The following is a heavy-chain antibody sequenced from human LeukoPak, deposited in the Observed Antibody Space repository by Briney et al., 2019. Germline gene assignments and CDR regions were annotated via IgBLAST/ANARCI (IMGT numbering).Heavy chain of an antibody. CDR1: GYTFTGYY. CDR2: ISVYIGKT. D-gene: IGHD3-10*01. V-gene: IGHV1-18*04. Sequence: ASVKVSCKASGYTFTGYYMHWVRQAPGQGLEWMGWISVYIGKTEYSQKFLDRVTMTTDTSTSTAYMELRSLRSDDTAVYYCVRDWLPYYRSGAALDPWGQGTLVTVSS. J-gene: IGHJ5*02. CDR3: VRDWLPYYRSGAALDP.